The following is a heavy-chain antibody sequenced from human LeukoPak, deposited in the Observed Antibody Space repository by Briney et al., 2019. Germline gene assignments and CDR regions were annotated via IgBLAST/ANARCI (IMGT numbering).Heavy chain of an antibody. CDR1: GFTVSSNY. J-gene: IGHJ3*02. Sequence: GGSLRLSCAASGFTVSSNYMSWVRQAPGKGLEWVSVIYNGGSTYYADSVKGRFTISRDNSKNTLYLQMNSLRAEDTAVYYCAREKHMVRGVIIGAFDIWGQGTMVTVSS. D-gene: IGHD3-10*01. V-gene: IGHV3-66*01. CDR2: IYNGGST. CDR3: AREKHMVRGVIIGAFDI.